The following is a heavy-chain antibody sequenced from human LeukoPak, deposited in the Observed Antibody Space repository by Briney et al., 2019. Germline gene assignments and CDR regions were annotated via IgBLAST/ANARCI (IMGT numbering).Heavy chain of an antibody. V-gene: IGHV4-4*02. CDR1: GGSISSNNW. J-gene: IGHJ4*02. Sequence: SETLSLTCAVSGGSISSNNWWSWVRQPPGKGLEWIGEIYRSGNTNYNPSLKSRVTISMDKSKNQFTLTLNSVTAADTAVYYCARELGSQNYFDFWGRGVLVTVSS. D-gene: IGHD5-12*01. CDR2: IYRSGNT. CDR3: ARELGSQNYFDF.